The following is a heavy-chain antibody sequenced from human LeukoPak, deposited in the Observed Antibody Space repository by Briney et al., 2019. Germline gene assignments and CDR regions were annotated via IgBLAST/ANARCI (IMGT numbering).Heavy chain of an antibody. CDR3: ARRYISTWVMDV. Sequence: SETLSLTCTVSGGSIRSYYWSWIRQPAGKGLEWIGHIFDSVSTNYNPSLNSRVTMSADTSKNQFSLKLSSVTAADTAVYYCARRYISTWVMDVWAKGPRSPSP. D-gene: IGHD6-13*01. V-gene: IGHV4-4*07. J-gene: IGHJ6*02. CDR2: IFDSVST. CDR1: GGSIRSYY.